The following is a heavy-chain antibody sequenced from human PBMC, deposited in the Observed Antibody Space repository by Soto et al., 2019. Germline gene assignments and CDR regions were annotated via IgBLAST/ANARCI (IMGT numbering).Heavy chain of an antibody. J-gene: IGHJ6*02. Sequence: GESLKISCAASGFTFDDYAMHWVRQAPGKGLEWVSLISWDGGSTYYADSVKGRFTISRDNSKNSLYLQMNSLRAEDTALYYCAKEYGSGASRGYYYGMDVWGQGTTVTVSS. CDR3: AKEYGSGASRGYYYGMDV. CDR2: ISWDGGST. CDR1: GFTFDDYA. V-gene: IGHV3-43D*03. D-gene: IGHD3-10*01.